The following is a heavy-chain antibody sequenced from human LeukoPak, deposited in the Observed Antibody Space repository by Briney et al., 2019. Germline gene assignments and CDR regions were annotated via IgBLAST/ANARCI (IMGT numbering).Heavy chain of an antibody. CDR1: GDTFSDSA. J-gene: IGHJ4*02. D-gene: IGHD3-22*01. V-gene: IGHV1-69*13. CDR2: IIPKFDTT. CDR3: VREGYYDGASYYVGAHFDS. Sequence: SVKVSCKASGDTFSDSALSWVRQAPGQGLEWMGIIIPKFDTTTYAQRFQGRVTFTADDFTNTAYLELVSLRSEDTAVYYCVREGYYDGASYYVGAHFDSWGQGTLVTVSS.